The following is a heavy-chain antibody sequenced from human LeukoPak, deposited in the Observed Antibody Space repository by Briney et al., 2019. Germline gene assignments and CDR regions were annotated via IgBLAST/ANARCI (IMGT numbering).Heavy chain of an antibody. V-gene: IGHV3-21*01. D-gene: IGHD3-10*01. CDR2: ISSSSSYI. CDR1: GFTFSSYS. J-gene: IGHJ3*02. CDR3: ARAGRGRGAFDI. Sequence: GGSLRLSCAASGFTFSSYSMNWVRQAPGKGLEWVSSISSSSSYIYYADSVKGRFTISRDNAKNSLYLQMNSLRAEDTAVYYCARAGRGRGAFDIWGQGTMVTVSS.